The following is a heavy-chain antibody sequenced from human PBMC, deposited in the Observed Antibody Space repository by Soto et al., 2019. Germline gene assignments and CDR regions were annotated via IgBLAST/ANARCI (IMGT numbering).Heavy chain of an antibody. V-gene: IGHV3-64*04. J-gene: IGHJ6*02. CDR3: AKMSRRHPDYGMDV. CDR2: ISSNGVGT. Sequence: GGSLRLSWAASGFTISNYAMDWVRQAPGKVLEYVSGISSNGVGTYYANSVKDRFTISRDNSKNTLYLQMNSLRAEDTAVYYCAKMSRRHPDYGMDVWGQGTTVTVSS. CDR1: GFTISNYA.